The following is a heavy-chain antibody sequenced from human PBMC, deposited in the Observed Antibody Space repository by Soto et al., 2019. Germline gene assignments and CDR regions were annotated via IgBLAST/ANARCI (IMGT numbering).Heavy chain of an antibody. V-gene: IGHV1-18*01. CDR2: ISAYNGNT. Sequence: ASVKVSCKASGYTFTSYGISWVRQAPGQGLEWMGWISAYNGNTNYAQKLQGRVTMTTDTSTSTAYMELSRLRSDDTAVYYCARYCSGGSCYIGHDAFDIWGQGTMVTVSS. D-gene: IGHD2-15*01. J-gene: IGHJ3*02. CDR3: ARYCSGGSCYIGHDAFDI. CDR1: GYTFTSYG.